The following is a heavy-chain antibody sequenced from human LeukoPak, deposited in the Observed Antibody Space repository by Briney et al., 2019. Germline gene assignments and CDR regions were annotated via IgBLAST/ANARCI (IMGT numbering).Heavy chain of an antibody. CDR2: INPNSGGT. CDR1: GYTFTGYY. D-gene: IGHD2-2*01. Sequence: ASVKVSCKASGYTFTGYYMHWVRQAPGQGLEWMGWINPNSGGTNYAQKFQGRVTMTRDTSISTAYMELSRLRSDDTAVYYCARDGGFVPAANNWFDPWGRGTLVTVSS. J-gene: IGHJ5*02. CDR3: ARDGGFVPAANNWFDP. V-gene: IGHV1-2*02.